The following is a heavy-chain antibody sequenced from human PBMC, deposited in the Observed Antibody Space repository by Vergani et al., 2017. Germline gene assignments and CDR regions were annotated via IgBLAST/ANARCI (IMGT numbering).Heavy chain of an antibody. V-gene: IGHV1-18*01. CDR3: ASHHNVLLWFGEGANYGMDV. CDR2: ISAYNGNT. D-gene: IGHD3-10*01. Sequence: QVQLVQSGAEVKKPGASVKVSCKASGYTFTSYGISWVRQAPGQGLEWMGWISAYNGNTNYAQKLQGRVTMTTDTSTSTAYMELRSLRSDDTAVYYCASHHNVLLWFGEGANYGMDVWGQGTTVTVSS. CDR1: GYTFTSYG. J-gene: IGHJ6*02.